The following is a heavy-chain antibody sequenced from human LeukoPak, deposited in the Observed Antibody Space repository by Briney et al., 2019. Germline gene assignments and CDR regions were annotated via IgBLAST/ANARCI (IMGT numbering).Heavy chain of an antibody. D-gene: IGHD3-10*01. CDR3: ARYVVSGSGRYYFDY. Sequence: PSETLSLTCAVSGGSISSSNYYWSWIRQPPGRELEWIASINYGGTTYYKPSLKSRVTISVDTSKNHFSLRLSSMTAADTAVYLCARYVVSGSGRYYFDYWGQGSLVTVSS. V-gene: IGHV4-39*02. J-gene: IGHJ4*02. CDR1: GGSISSSNYY. CDR2: INYGGTT.